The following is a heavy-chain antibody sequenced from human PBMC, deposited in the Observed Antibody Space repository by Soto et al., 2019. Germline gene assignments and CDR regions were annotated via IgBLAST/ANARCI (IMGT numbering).Heavy chain of an antibody. J-gene: IGHJ4*02. CDR1: GGSISSYY. D-gene: IGHD3-3*01. CDR3: ARVSAAYYDFWSGYYNKYFDY. V-gene: IGHV4-59*01. Sequence: SETLSLTCTVSGGSISSYYWSWIRQPPGKGLEWIGYIYYSGSTNYNPSLKSRVTISVDTSKNQFSLKLSSVTAADTAVYYCARVSAAYYDFWSGYYNKYFDYWGQGTLVTVSS. CDR2: IYYSGST.